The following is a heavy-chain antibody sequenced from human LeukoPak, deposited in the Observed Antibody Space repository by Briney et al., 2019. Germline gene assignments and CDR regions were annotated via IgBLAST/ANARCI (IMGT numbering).Heavy chain of an antibody. CDR2: IYYSGST. CDR3: AREMATLNWFDP. CDR1: GGSISSYY. J-gene: IGHJ5*02. V-gene: IGHV4-59*12. Sequence: PSETLSLTCTVSGGSISSYYWSWIRQPPGKGLEWIGYIYYSGSTNCNPSLKSRVTISVDTSKNQFSLKLSSVTAADTAVYYCAREMATLNWFDPWGQGTLVTVSS. D-gene: IGHD5-24*01.